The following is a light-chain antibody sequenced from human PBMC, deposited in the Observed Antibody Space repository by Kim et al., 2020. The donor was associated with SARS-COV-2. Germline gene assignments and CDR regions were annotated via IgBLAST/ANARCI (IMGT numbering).Light chain of an antibody. CDR3: NSYTTNSIYV. Sequence: QAVLTQPASVSGSPGQSITISCSGTSSDIGAYNYVCWYQQHPGKAPKPIIYDVSKRPSGVSNRFSGTKSGNTASLTISGLQAEDEADYYCNSYTTNSIYVFGTGTKVTVL. V-gene: IGLV2-14*03. J-gene: IGLJ1*01. CDR2: DVS. CDR1: SSDIGAYNY.